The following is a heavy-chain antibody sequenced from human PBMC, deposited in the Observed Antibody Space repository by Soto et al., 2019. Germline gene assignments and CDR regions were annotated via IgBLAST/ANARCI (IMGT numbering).Heavy chain of an antibody. CDR2: ISYDGSNK. Sequence: GGSLRLSCAASGFTFRSYAMHWVRQAPGKGLEWVAVISYDGSNKYYADSVKGRFTISRDNSKNTLYLQMNSLRAEDTAVYYCARDNLVLFGYSSSPAYYYGMDVWGQGTTVTVSS. J-gene: IGHJ6*02. CDR3: ARDNLVLFGYSSSPAYYYGMDV. D-gene: IGHD6-6*01. CDR1: GFTFRSYA. V-gene: IGHV3-30-3*01.